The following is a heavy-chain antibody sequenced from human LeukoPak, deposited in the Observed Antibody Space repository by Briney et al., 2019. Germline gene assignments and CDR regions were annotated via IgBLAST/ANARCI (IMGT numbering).Heavy chain of an antibody. Sequence: GGSLRLSCAASGFTFSSYEMNWVRQAPGKGLEWVSYISSSSSTIYYADSVKGRFTISRDNAKNSLYLQMNSLRAEDTAVYYCARDQGSVAYYGSEYYFDYWGQGTLVTVSS. CDR2: ISSSSSTI. D-gene: IGHD3-10*01. CDR3: ARDQGSVAYYGSEYYFDY. CDR1: GFTFSSYE. J-gene: IGHJ4*02. V-gene: IGHV3-48*03.